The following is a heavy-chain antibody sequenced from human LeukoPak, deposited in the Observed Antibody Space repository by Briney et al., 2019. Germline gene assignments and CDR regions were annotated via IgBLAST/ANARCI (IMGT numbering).Heavy chain of an antibody. D-gene: IGHD3-22*01. J-gene: IGHJ4*02. CDR1: GGSISSSSYY. V-gene: IGHV4-39*07. CDR2: IYYSGST. CDR3: VGDSSAYYYGEKHFDY. Sequence: SETLSLTCTVSGGSISSSSYYWGWIRQPPGKGLEWIGSIYYSGSTYYNPSLKSRVTISVDTSKNQFSLKLSSVTASDTAMYYCVGDSSAYYYGEKHFDYWGQGTLVTVSS.